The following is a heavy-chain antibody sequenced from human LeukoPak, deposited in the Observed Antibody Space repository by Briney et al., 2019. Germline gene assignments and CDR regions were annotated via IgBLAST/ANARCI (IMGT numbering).Heavy chain of an antibody. D-gene: IGHD5-12*01. CDR1: GGTFSSYA. V-gene: IGHV1-69*04. Sequence: SVKVSCKASGGTFSSYAISWVRQAPGQGLEWMGRIIPILGIANYAQKFQGRVTITADKSTSTAYMELSSLRSEDTAVYYCARGDSGYDTPCYWGQGTLVTVSS. CDR2: IIPILGIA. J-gene: IGHJ4*02. CDR3: ARGDSGYDTPCY.